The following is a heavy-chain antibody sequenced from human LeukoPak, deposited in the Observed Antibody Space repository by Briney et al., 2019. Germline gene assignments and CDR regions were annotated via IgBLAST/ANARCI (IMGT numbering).Heavy chain of an antibody. J-gene: IGHJ4*02. D-gene: IGHD7-27*01. CDR1: GFTFSSYA. V-gene: IGHV3-23*01. Sequence: GGSLRLSCAVSGFTFSSYAMSWVRQAPGKGLEWVSAISGSGGSTYYADSVKGRFTISRDNSKNTLYLQMNSLRAEDTAVYYCAKDGGLWVSAHWGDSWGRGTLVTVSS. CDR2: ISGSGGST. CDR3: AKDGGLWVSAHWGDS.